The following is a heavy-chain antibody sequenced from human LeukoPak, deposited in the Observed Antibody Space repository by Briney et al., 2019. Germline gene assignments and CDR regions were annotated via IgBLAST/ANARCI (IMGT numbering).Heavy chain of an antibody. D-gene: IGHD3-22*01. Sequence: GGSLRLSCAASGFTFSSYAISWVRQAPGKGLEWVSAISGSGGSTYYADSVKGRFTISRDNSKNTLYLQMNSLRAEDTAVYYCAKDNYYDSSGSIDYWGQGTLVTVSS. J-gene: IGHJ4*02. CDR2: ISGSGGST. CDR1: GFTFSSYA. CDR3: AKDNYYDSSGSIDY. V-gene: IGHV3-23*01.